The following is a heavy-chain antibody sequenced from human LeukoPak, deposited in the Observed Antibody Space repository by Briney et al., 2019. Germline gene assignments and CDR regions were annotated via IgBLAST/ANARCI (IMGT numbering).Heavy chain of an antibody. J-gene: IGHJ4*02. Sequence: PVGSLRLSCTASGFTFGDYAMSWFREAPGKGLEWVGFIRSKAYGGTTEYAASVKGRFTISRDDSKSIAYLQMNSLKTEDTAVYYCTRQYSGYEPTTDYFDYWGQGTLVTVSS. CDR1: GFTFGDYA. D-gene: IGHD5-12*01. CDR2: IRSKAYGGTT. V-gene: IGHV3-49*03. CDR3: TRQYSGYEPTTDYFDY.